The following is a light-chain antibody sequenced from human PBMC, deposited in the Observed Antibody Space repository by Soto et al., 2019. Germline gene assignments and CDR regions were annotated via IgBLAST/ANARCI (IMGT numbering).Light chain of an antibody. J-gene: IGKJ1*01. V-gene: IGKV1-5*01. CDR3: QPYKSFSGT. CDR2: DAS. Sequence: DIQMTQSPSTLSASVGDRVTITRRASQTISSLLAWHQKTPGKAPKLLFYDASSVESGVPSRFRGRGSGTQFTLTISSLQPDDFATYYRQPYKSFSGTFGPGTKVDI. CDR1: QTISSL.